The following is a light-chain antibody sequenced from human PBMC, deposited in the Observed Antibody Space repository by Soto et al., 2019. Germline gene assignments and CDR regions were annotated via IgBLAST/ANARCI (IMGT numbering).Light chain of an antibody. Sequence: AMQITQSPSSLSSSVGDRVSISCLSSQDIRNTLAWYQQKPGEAPKLLIFAASNLQSGVPSRFSGSGSVTDFTLAITGLQPEDFATYYCLQYYNFSWTFGQGTKVDIK. CDR2: AAS. J-gene: IGKJ1*01. V-gene: IGKV1-6*01. CDR1: QDIRNT. CDR3: LQYYNFSWT.